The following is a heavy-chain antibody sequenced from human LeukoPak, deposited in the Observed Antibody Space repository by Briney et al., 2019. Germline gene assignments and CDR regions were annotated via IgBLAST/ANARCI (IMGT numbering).Heavy chain of an antibody. V-gene: IGHV1-46*01. CDR2: INPSGGST. CDR1: GYTFTSYC. Sequence: ASVKVSCKASGYTFTSYCMHWVRQAPGQGPEWMGIINPSGGSTSYAQKFQGRVTMTRDTSTSTVYMELSSLRSEDTAVYYCARDPPDYIAFDIWGQGTMVTVSS. J-gene: IGHJ3*02. CDR3: ARDPPDYIAFDI. D-gene: IGHD3-16*01.